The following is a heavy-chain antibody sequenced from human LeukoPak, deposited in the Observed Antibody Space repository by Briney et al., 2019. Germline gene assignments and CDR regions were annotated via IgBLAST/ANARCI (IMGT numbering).Heavy chain of an antibody. Sequence: PSETLSLTCTVSGGSISNNDYYWGWIRQPPGRGLEWIGSIYYSGSTYYNPSLKSRVTISVDTSKNQFSLKLSSVTAADTAVYYCARHDLAVAGRDYFDYWGQGTLVTVSS. D-gene: IGHD6-19*01. V-gene: IGHV4-39*01. J-gene: IGHJ4*02. CDR2: IYYSGST. CDR1: GGSISNNDYY. CDR3: ARHDLAVAGRDYFDY.